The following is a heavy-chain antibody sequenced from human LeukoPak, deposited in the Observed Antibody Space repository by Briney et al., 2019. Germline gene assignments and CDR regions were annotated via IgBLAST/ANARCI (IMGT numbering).Heavy chain of an antibody. J-gene: IGHJ4*02. Sequence: PSETLSLTCTVSGGSISSSSYYWGWVRQPPGKGLEWIGYIYYSGSTNYNPSLKSRVTISVDTSKNQFSLKVTSVTAADTAVYYCARKGSGSYFDYWGQGTLATVSS. CDR1: GGSISSSSYY. D-gene: IGHD1-26*01. CDR3: ARKGSGSYFDY. V-gene: IGHV4-61*05. CDR2: IYYSGST.